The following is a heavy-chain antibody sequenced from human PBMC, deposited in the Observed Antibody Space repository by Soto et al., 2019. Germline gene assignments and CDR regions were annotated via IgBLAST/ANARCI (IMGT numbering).Heavy chain of an antibody. J-gene: IGHJ4*02. CDR2: ISYSGST. V-gene: IGHV4-61*01. D-gene: IGHD7-27*01. Sequence: SETLSLTCTVSGGSVGGGRYYWNWIRQPPGKGLEWIGYISYSGSTNYNPSLKSRVTISVDTSKNQFSLKLHSVTAADTAVYYCARLTGGPWNWGQGTLVTVSS. CDR3: ARLTGGPWN. CDR1: GGSVGGGRYY.